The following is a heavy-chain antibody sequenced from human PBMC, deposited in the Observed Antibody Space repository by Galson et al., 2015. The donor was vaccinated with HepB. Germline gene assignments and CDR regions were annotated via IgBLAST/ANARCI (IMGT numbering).Heavy chain of an antibody. J-gene: IGHJ5*01. D-gene: IGHD5-18*01. Sequence: LRLSCAASGFAFDSHAMSWVRQAPGRGLEWISGITGKGDSTFYADSVKGRFTVSKDNSNNMLYLQMNSLRAEDASLYFCAKGYGLFDSWGQGILVTVSS. CDR1: GFAFDSHA. V-gene: IGHV3-23*01. CDR2: ITGKGDST. CDR3: AKGYGLFDS.